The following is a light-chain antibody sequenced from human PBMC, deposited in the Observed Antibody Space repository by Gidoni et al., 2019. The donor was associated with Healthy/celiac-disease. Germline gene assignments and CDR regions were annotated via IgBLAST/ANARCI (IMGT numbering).Light chain of an antibody. CDR3: QQYYSIPLT. CDR2: WAS. Sequence: DLVMTQSPDPLAVSLGERATINCKSSQNVFYSPNNKNYLAWYQQKPGQPPKLLIYWASTRESGVPDRFSGSGSGTDFTLTISSLQAEDVAVYYCQQYYSIPLTFGGGTKVEIK. V-gene: IGKV4-1*01. J-gene: IGKJ4*01. CDR1: QNVFYSPNNKNY.